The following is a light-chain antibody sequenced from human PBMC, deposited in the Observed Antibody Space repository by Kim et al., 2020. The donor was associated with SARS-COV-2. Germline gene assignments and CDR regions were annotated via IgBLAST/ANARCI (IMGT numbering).Light chain of an antibody. Sequence: VSPGESATLSCWASQSVRSHLAWYQQKPGQAPRLLIYGASTRATGIPARFSGSGSGTEFTLTISSLQSEDFAVYYCQQYNNWPPYSFGQGTKLEIK. CDR1: QSVRSH. V-gene: IGKV3-15*01. CDR3: QQYNNWPPYS. CDR2: GAS. J-gene: IGKJ2*03.